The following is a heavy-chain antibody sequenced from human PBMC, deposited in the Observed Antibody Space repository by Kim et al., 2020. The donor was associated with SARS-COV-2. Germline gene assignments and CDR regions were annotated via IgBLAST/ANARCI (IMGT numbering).Heavy chain of an antibody. V-gene: IGHV1-24*01. Sequence: ASVKVSCKVSGYTLTELSMHWVRQAPGKGLEWMGGFDPEDGETIYAQKFQGRVTMTEDTSTDTAYMELSSLRSEDTAVYYCATGPPYCSGGSCSLWFDPWGQGTLVTVSP. CDR1: GYTLTELS. CDR2: FDPEDGET. D-gene: IGHD2-15*01. J-gene: IGHJ5*02. CDR3: ATGPPYCSGGSCSLWFDP.